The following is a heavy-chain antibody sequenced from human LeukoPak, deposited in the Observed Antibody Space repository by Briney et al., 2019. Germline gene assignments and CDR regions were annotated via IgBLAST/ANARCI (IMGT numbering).Heavy chain of an antibody. CDR3: AKCDSGGYHLYYFDY. Sequence: PGGSLRLSCAASEFTFSNYWMHWVRQVPGKGLVWVSHLNPGGTDTYYADSVKGRFTVSRDNARNTLYLQMTNLRAEDTAVYYCAKCDSGGYHLYYFDYWGQGALVTVSS. D-gene: IGHD3-22*01. CDR2: LNPGGTDT. J-gene: IGHJ4*02. CDR1: EFTFSNYW. V-gene: IGHV3-74*01.